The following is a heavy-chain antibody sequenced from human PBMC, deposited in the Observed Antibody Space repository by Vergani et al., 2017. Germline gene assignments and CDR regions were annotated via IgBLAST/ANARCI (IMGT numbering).Heavy chain of an antibody. J-gene: IGHJ6*02. CDR2: ISGSGGSI. CDR3: AKWGSSGHYVTYYYYYGMDV. CDR1: GFTFSSYA. Sequence: EVQLLESGGGLVQPGGSLRLSCAASGFTFSSYAMSWVRQAPGQGLEWVSAISGSGGSIYYVDSVKGRFTISRDNYKNTLYLQMNSLRAEDTAVYYCAKWGSSGHYVTYYYYYGMDVWGQGTTVTVAS. D-gene: IGHD6-19*01. V-gene: IGHV3-23*01.